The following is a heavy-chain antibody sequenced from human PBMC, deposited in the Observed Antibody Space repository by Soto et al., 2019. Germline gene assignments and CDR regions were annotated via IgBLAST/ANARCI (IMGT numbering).Heavy chain of an antibody. CDR2: ISGSGGNT. CDR3: AKDWLVLDY. V-gene: IGHV3-23*01. J-gene: IGHJ4*02. D-gene: IGHD3-9*01. Sequence: PGGSLRLSCAASGFTFSSYAMIWVRQAPGKGLEWVSAISGSGGNTYYADSVKGRFTISRDNSKNTLFLQMNSLRAEDTAVYYCAKDWLVLDYWGQGTLVTVSS. CDR1: GFTFSSYA.